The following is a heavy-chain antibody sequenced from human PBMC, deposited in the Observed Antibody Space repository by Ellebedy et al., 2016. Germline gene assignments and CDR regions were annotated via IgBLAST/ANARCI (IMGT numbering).Heavy chain of an antibody. J-gene: IGHJ4*02. V-gene: IGHV5-51*01. CDR3: ARHEVAATPDY. Sequence: GGSLRLSCKGSGYSFTSYWIGWVRQMPGKGLEWMGIIYPGDSDTRYSPSFQGQVTISADKSISTAYLQWSSLKASDTAMYYCARHEVAATPDYWGQGTLVTVSS. D-gene: IGHD2-15*01. CDR2: IYPGDSDT. CDR1: GYSFTSYW.